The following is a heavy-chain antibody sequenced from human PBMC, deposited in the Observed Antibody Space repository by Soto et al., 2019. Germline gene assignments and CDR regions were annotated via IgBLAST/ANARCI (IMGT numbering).Heavy chain of an antibody. CDR3: ARDKRDPYSSSWYGFDY. CDR1: GGSISSGGYY. D-gene: IGHD6-13*01. Sequence: SETLSLTCTVSGGSISSGGYYWSWIRQHPGKGLEWIGYIYYSGSTYYNPSLKSRVTISVDTSKNQFSLKLSSVTAADTAVYYCARDKRDPYSSSWYGFDYWGQGTLVTVSS. V-gene: IGHV4-31*03. CDR2: IYYSGST. J-gene: IGHJ4*02.